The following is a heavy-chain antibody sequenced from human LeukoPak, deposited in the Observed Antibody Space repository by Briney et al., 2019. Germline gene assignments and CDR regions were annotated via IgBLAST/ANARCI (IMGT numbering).Heavy chain of an antibody. CDR1: GYTYTSYG. V-gene: IGHV1-18*01. J-gene: IGHJ6*03. D-gene: IGHD3-10*01. CDR3: ARDKRLLGHYYYMDV. Sequence: ASVKVSCKASGYTYTSYGISWVRQAPGQGLEWMGWISAYNGNTNYAQKFQGRVTITTDESTSTAYMELSSLRSEDTAVYYCARDKRLLGHYYYMDVWGKGTTVTVSS. CDR2: ISAYNGNT.